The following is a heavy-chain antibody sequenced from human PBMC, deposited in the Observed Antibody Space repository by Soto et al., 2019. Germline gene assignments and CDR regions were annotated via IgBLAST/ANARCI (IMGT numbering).Heavy chain of an antibody. J-gene: IGHJ6*02. CDR2: IIPILGIA. CDR1: GGTFSSYT. D-gene: IGHD5-12*01. CDR3: ARSSGYALSHYYYYGMDV. Sequence: QVQLVQSGAEVKKPGSSVKVSCKASGGTFSSYTISWVRQAPGQGLEWMGRIIPILGIANYAQKFQGRVTIPADKSTSQAYMELSSLRSEETAVYYCARSSGYALSHYYYYGMDVWGQGTTVTVSS. V-gene: IGHV1-69*02.